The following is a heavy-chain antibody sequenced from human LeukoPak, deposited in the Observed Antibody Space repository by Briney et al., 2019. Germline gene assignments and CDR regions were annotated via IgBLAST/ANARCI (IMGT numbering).Heavy chain of an antibody. Sequence: SETLSLTCSVSGGSISSYYWSWIRQPPGKGLDWIGYIYYSGRTNYNPSLKSRVTISVDTSKNQFSLTLSSVTAADTAVYYCARGQKYRNGYTVTELGSGYFDYWGQGTLVTVSS. CDR3: ARGQKYRNGYTVTELGSGYFDY. CDR1: GGSISSYY. J-gene: IGHJ4*02. CDR2: IYYSGRT. V-gene: IGHV4-59*01. D-gene: IGHD5-18*01.